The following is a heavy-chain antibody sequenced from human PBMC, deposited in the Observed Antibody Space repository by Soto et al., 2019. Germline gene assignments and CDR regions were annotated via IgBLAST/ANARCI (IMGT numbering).Heavy chain of an antibody. CDR2: ISYDGSNK. J-gene: IGHJ5*02. V-gene: IGHV3-30*18. CDR1: GFTFSSYG. CDR3: AKDQWYSSSWYGNAPEEFDP. Sequence: QVQLVESGGGVVQPGRSLRLSCAASGFTFSSYGMHWVRQAPGKGLEWVAVISYDGSNKYYADSVKGRFTISRDNSKNTLYLQMNSLRAEDTAVYYCAKDQWYSSSWYGNAPEEFDPWSQGTLVTVSS. D-gene: IGHD6-13*01.